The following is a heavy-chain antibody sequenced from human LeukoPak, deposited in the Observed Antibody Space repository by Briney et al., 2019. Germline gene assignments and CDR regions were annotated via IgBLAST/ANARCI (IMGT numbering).Heavy chain of an antibody. V-gene: IGHV3-21*01. CDR1: GFTFSSYT. J-gene: IGHJ6*02. Sequence: PGGSLRLSCAASGFTFSSYTMNWVRQAPGKGLEWVSSISSSSSYIYYADSVKGRFTISRDNAKNSLYLQMNSLRAEDTAVYYCARERWEQLEWYYYYYGMDVWGQGTTVTVSS. D-gene: IGHD1-1*01. CDR2: ISSSSSYI. CDR3: ARERWEQLEWYYYYYGMDV.